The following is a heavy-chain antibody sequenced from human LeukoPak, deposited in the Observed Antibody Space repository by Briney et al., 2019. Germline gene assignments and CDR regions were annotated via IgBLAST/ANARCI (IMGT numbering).Heavy chain of an antibody. CDR3: AKDWSGIAVAGPFDY. D-gene: IGHD6-19*01. CDR2: ISGSGGNT. CDR1: GFTFSSYA. J-gene: IGHJ4*02. Sequence: PGGSLRPSCAASGFTFSSYAMSWVRQAPGKGLEWVSAISGSGGNTYYADSVKGRFTISRDNSKNTLYLQMNSLRAEDTAVYYCAKDWSGIAVAGPFDYWGQGTLVTVSS. V-gene: IGHV3-23*01.